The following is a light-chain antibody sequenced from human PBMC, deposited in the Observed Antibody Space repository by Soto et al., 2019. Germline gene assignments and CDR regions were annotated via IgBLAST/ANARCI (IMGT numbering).Light chain of an antibody. CDR1: SSDVGRYDY. Sequence: QSALTQPASVSGSPGQSITITCTGTSSDVGRYDYVSWYQHHPGKAPKLIIYVVSDRPSGVSNRFSGSKSDNTASLTISGLQAEDEADYYCSSFTDSRVYVFGSGTKVTVL. J-gene: IGLJ1*01. CDR3: SSFTDSRVYV. V-gene: IGLV2-14*01. CDR2: VVS.